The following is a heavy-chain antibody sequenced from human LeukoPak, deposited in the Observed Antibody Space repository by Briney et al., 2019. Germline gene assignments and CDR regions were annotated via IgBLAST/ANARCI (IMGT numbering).Heavy chain of an antibody. J-gene: IGHJ4*02. CDR2: INSDGSST. V-gene: IGHV3-74*01. D-gene: IGHD4-17*01. CDR1: GFTFSSYW. CDR3: ARATTVTTYLDY. Sequence: GGSLRLSCAASGFTFSSYWMHWVRQAPGKGLVWVSRINSDGSSTSYADSVKGRYTISRDNAKNTLYLQMNSLRAEDTAVYYCARATTVTTYLDYWGQGTLVTVSS.